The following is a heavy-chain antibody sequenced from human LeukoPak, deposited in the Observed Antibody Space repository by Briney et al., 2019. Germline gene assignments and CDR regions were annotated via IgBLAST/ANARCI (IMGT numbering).Heavy chain of an antibody. CDR3: AVKQRGYSYGSSYYYMDV. CDR2: IKSKTDGGTT. CDR1: GFTFSSYS. V-gene: IGHV3-15*01. D-gene: IGHD5-18*01. Sequence: PGGSLRLSCAASGFTFSSYSMNWVRQAPGKGLEWVGRIKSKTDGGTTDYAAPVKGRFTISRDDSKNTLYLQMNSLRAEDTAVYYCAVKQRGYSYGSSYYYMDVWGKGTTVTVSS. J-gene: IGHJ6*03.